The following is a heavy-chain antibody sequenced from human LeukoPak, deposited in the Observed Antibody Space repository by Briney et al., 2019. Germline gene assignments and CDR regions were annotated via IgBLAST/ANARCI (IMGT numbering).Heavy chain of an antibody. J-gene: IGHJ4*02. CDR3: AKSPTMVRSYYFDY. D-gene: IGHD3-10*01. Sequence: GGSLRLSCAASGFTFSSYAMSWVRQAPGKGLEWVSAISGSGGSTYYADSVKGRFTISRDNPKNTLYLQMNSLRAEDTAVYYCAKSPTMVRSYYFDYWGQGTLVTVSS. V-gene: IGHV3-23*01. CDR1: GFTFSSYA. CDR2: ISGSGGST.